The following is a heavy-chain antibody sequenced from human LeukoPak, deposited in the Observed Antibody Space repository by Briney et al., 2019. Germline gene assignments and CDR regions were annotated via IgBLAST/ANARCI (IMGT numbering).Heavy chain of an antibody. Sequence: GGSLRLSCAASGFTFNIFWMTWVRQAPGRGLEWVANIKQDGSEKYYVDSVKGRFTISRDNAKNSLFLQMNSLRAEDTAVYYCAKDLWSVVTLTLDYWGQGTLVIVSS. J-gene: IGHJ4*02. CDR3: AKDLWSVVTLTLDY. CDR2: IKQDGSEK. V-gene: IGHV3-7*03. D-gene: IGHD2-21*02. CDR1: GFTFNIFW.